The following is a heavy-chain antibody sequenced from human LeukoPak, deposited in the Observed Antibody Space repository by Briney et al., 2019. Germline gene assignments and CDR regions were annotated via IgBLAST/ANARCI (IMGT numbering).Heavy chain of an antibody. CDR3: AKGDTVTTLYVTCFDY. CDR2: ISGSGGST. CDR1: GFTFSSYA. Sequence: PGGSLRLSCAASGFTFSSYAMSWVRQAPGKGLEWVSAISGSGGSTYYADSVKGRFTISRDNSKNTLYLQMNSLRAEDTAVYYCAKGDTVTTLYVTCFDYWGQGTPVTVSS. D-gene: IGHD4-17*01. V-gene: IGHV3-23*01. J-gene: IGHJ4*02.